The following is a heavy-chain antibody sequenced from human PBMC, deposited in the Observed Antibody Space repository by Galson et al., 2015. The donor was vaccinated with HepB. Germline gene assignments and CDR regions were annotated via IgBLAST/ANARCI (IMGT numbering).Heavy chain of an antibody. J-gene: IGHJ6*02. CDR1: GYSFTSHW. Sequence: QSGAEVKKPGESLKISCKGSGYSFTSHWIGWVRQMPGKGLECMGIIYPGDSEIRYSPSFQGQVTISADKSISTAYLHWTSLKDSDTAIYYCARLGNENYHYVGMDVWDQGTTVTASS. V-gene: IGHV5-51*01. CDR2: IYPGDSEI. D-gene: IGHD7-27*01. CDR3: ARLGNENYHYVGMDV.